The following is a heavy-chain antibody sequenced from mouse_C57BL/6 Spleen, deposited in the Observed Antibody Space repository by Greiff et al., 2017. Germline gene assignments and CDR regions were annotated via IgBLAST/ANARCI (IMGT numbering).Heavy chain of an antibody. Sequence: EVKLVESGGGLVKPGGSLKLSCAASGFTFSDYGMHWVRQAPEKGLEWVAYISSGSSTIYSADTVKGGFTISRDNAKNTLFLQMTSLRSEDTAMYYCARNSWYFDVGGTGTTVTVSS. CDR2: ISSGSSTI. CDR3: ARNSWYFDV. J-gene: IGHJ1*03. CDR1: GFTFSDYG. V-gene: IGHV5-17*01.